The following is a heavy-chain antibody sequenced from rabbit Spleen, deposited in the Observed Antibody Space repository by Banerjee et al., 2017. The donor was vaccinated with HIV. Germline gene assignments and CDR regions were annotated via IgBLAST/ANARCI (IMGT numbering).Heavy chain of an antibody. J-gene: IGHJ3*01. CDR2: IYPVFGIT. CDR1: GFSFSSGHD. Sequence: QQQLVESGGGLVKPGASLTLTCKASGFSFSSGHDMCWVRQAPGKGLEWIGDIYPVFGITNYANWMKGRFTISSDNAQNTVDLQMNSLTAADTATYFCTRNANGGWDLWGQGTLVTVS. CDR3: TRNANGGWDL. V-gene: IGHV1S43*01. D-gene: IGHD4-1*01.